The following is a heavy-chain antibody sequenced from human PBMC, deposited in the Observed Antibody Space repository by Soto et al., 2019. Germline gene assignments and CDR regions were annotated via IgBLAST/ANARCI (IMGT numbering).Heavy chain of an antibody. D-gene: IGHD6-19*01. Sequence: QVQLVQSGAEVKKPGASVNVSCKASGFTFTKYAMHWVRQAPGQRLEWMGWINAGNGNTRYSQRLQGRGTISRDTSASTVYMDLSSLRSEDTAVYYCARDYADIAVAGIPLLAHWGQGTLVTVSS. J-gene: IGHJ4*01. CDR3: ARDYADIAVAGIPLLAH. V-gene: IGHV1-3*01. CDR2: INAGNGNT. CDR1: GFTFTKYA.